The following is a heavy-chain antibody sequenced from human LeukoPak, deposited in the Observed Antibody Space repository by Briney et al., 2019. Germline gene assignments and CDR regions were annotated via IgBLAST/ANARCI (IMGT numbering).Heavy chain of an antibody. CDR2: IIPMFGIA. CDR3: ARDRPYTGGWRGFDY. J-gene: IGHJ4*02. CDR1: GGTFSRYA. V-gene: IGHV1-69*01. D-gene: IGHD6-19*01. Sequence: VKVSCKASGGTFSRYAISWVRQAPGQGLEWMVGIIPMFGIANYAQKFQGRVTITADESTSTAYMELSSLRSEDTAVYYCARDRPYTGGWRGFDYWGQGTLVTVSS.